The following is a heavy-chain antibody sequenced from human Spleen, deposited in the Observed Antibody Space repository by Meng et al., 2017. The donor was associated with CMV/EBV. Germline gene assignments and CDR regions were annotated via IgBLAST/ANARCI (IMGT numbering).Heavy chain of an antibody. CDR2: IYYSGST. V-gene: IGHV4-39*01. J-gene: IGHJ4*02. D-gene: IGHD2-2*01. CDR1: SISSSSYY. CDR3: AREKYCSSTSCYSVAFDY. Sequence: SISSSSYYWGWIRQPPGKGLEWIGSIYYSGSTYYNPSLKSRVTISVDTSKNQFSLKLSSVTAADTAVYYCAREKYCSSTSCYSVAFDYWGQGTLSPSPQ.